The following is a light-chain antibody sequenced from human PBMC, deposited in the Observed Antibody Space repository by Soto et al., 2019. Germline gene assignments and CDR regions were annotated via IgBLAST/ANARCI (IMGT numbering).Light chain of an antibody. CDR1: SSDVGAYNY. CDR2: EVS. V-gene: IGLV2-8*01. J-gene: IGLJ1*01. CDR3: TSYAGTYSFFYV. Sequence: LTQPPSASGSPGQSVTISCTGTSSDVGAYNYVSWYQQLPGKAPKLIIYEVSKRPSGVPDRFSGSKPGNTASLTVSGLQAEDEADYYCTSYAGTYSFFYVFGTGTKVTVL.